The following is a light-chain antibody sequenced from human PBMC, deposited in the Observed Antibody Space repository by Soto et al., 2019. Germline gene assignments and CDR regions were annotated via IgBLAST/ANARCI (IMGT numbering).Light chain of an antibody. CDR3: DSRA. V-gene: IGKV1-5*03. J-gene: IGKJ5*01. Sequence: ACGVGKVTITCRASQTISSWLAWYQQKPGKAPKLLIYMASSLEIGVPQKFSGRGGGRYFHSTRTRLQPDVFATDLCDSRAFGRGTRLEIK. CDR1: QTISSW. CDR2: MAS.